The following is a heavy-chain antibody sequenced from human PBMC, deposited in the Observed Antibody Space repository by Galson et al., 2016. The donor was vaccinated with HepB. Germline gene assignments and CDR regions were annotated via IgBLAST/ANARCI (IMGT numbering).Heavy chain of an antibody. CDR3: ARVSVAEYYYYYMDV. CDR2: ISSSSRYT. Sequence: SLRLSCAASGFTFSDYYMSWIRPAPGKGLEWVAYISSSSRYTNQADSVKGRFTISRENAKKSLYLQMNSLRAEDTAVYYCARVSVAEYYYYYMDVWGKGTTVTVSS. D-gene: IGHD6-19*01. CDR1: GFTFSDYY. J-gene: IGHJ6*03. V-gene: IGHV3-11*06.